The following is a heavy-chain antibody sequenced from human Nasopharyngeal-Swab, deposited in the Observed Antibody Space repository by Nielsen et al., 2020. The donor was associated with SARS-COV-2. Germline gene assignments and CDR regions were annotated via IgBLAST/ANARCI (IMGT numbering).Heavy chain of an antibody. CDR2: IYYSGST. D-gene: IGHD3-3*01. CDR3: ARHGLSGITIFGVVIPKNWFDP. J-gene: IGHJ5*02. V-gene: IGHV4-39*01. Sequence: WIRQPPGKGLEWIGSIYYSGSTYYNPSLKSRVTISVDTSKNQFSLKLSSVTAADTAVYYCARHGLSGITIFGVVIPKNWFDPWGQGTLVTASS.